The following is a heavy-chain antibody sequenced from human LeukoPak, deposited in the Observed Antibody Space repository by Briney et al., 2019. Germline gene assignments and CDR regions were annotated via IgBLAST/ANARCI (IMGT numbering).Heavy chain of an antibody. CDR3: ARDGLRYCSSTSCYASDY. J-gene: IGHJ4*02. Sequence: GGSLRLSCVASGFTFSSYAMSWVRQAPGKGLEWVSAISGSGGSTYYADSVKGRFTISRDNSKNTLYLQMNSLRAEDTAVYYCARDGLRYCSSTSCYASDYWGQGTLVTVSS. D-gene: IGHD2-2*01. CDR1: GFTFSSYA. CDR2: ISGSGGST. V-gene: IGHV3-23*01.